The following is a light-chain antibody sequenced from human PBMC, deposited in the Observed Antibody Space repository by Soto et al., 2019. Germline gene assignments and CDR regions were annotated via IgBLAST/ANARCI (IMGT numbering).Light chain of an antibody. CDR2: EVT. Sequence: QSALTQPASVSGSPGQSITISCTGTSSDVGNYNLVSWYQQHPGKAPKLMIYEVTKRPSGVSNRFSGSKSDNKASLTISGLQAEDEADYYCCSYAGSNTLIFGGGTKVTVL. V-gene: IGLV2-23*02. J-gene: IGLJ2*01. CDR3: CSYAGSNTLI. CDR1: SSDVGNYNL.